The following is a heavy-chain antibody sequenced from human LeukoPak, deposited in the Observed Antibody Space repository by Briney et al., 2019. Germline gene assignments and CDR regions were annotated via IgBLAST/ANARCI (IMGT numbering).Heavy chain of an antibody. CDR3: YYGSSGYYPYFDY. J-gene: IGHJ4*02. D-gene: IGHD3-22*01. CDR1: GFTFSSYG. Sequence: GGSLRLSCAASGFTFSSYGMHWVRQAPGKGLEWVAFIRYDGSNKYYADSVKGRFTISRDNSKNTLYLQMNSLRAEDTAVYYCYYGSSGYYPYFDYWGQGTLVTVSS. V-gene: IGHV3-30*02. CDR2: IRYDGSNK.